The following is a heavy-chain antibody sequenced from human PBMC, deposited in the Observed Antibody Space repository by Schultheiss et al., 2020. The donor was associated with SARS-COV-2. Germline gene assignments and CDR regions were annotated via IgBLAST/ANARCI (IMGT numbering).Heavy chain of an antibody. D-gene: IGHD1-14*01. J-gene: IGHJ4*02. CDR2: ISYDGSNK. CDR3: ARDLAGRPNY. V-gene: IGHV3-30-3*01. Sequence: GESLKISCAASGFTFSSYAMHWVRQAPGKGLEWVAVISYDGSNKYYADSVKGRFTISRDNSKNTLYLQMNSLRAEDTAVYYCARDLAGRPNYWGQGTLVTVSS. CDR1: GFTFSSYA.